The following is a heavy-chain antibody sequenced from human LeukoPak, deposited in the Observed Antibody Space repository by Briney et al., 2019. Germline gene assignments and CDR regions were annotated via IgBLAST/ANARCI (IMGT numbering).Heavy chain of an antibody. D-gene: IGHD3-3*01. J-gene: IGHJ1*01. CDR3: AKLRYDFWSGYYPAEYFQH. CDR1: GFTFSDYY. CDR2: ISGSGGST. V-gene: IGHV3-23*01. Sequence: PGGSLRLSCAASGFTFSDYYMSWVRQAPGKGLEWVSAISGSGGSTYYADSVKGRFTISRDNSKNTLYLQMNSLRAEDTAVYYCAKLRYDFWSGYYPAEYFQHWGQGTLVTVSS.